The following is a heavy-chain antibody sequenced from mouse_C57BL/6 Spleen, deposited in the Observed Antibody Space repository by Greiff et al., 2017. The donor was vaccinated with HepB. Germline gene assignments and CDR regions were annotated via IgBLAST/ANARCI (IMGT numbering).Heavy chain of an antibody. Sequence: QVQLQQPGAELVKPGASVKLSCKASGYTFTSYWMHWVKQRPGQGLEWIGMIHPNSGSTNYNETFKSKATLTVDKSYSTAYMQLSSLTSEDSAVYYWARGGYYSNSYAMDYWGQGTSVTVSS. J-gene: IGHJ4*01. CDR1: GYTFTSYW. CDR2: IHPNSGST. V-gene: IGHV1-64*01. CDR3: ARGGYYSNSYAMDY. D-gene: IGHD2-5*01.